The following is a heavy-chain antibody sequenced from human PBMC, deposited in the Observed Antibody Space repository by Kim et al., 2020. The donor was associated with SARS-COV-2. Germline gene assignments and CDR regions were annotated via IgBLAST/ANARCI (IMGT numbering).Heavy chain of an antibody. V-gene: IGHV5-10-1*01. CDR2: IDPSDSYT. CDR1: GYSFTSYW. D-gene: IGHD2-15*01. CDR3: ARVVVVVAANYYYGMDV. Sequence: GESLKISCKGSGYSFTSYWISWVRQMPGKGLEWMGRIDPSDSYTNYSPSFQGHVTISADKSISTAYLQWSSLKASDTAMYYCARVVVVVAANYYYGMDVWGQGTTVTVSS. J-gene: IGHJ6*02.